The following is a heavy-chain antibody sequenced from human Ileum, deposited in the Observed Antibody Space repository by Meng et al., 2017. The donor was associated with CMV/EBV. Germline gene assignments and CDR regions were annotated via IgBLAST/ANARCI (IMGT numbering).Heavy chain of an antibody. CDR3: GRDPGVDF. CDR1: GFTFSTP. CDR2: VSHDGSNE. Sequence: SLRISFVASGFTFSTPLHCIRRAPGKGLEWVAVVSHDGSNEQYAESVKGRFTISRDNSKNTLYLQMNSLRIEDTAMYYCGRDPGVDFWGQGTLVTVSS. D-gene: IGHD3-3*01. V-gene: IGHV3-30*04. J-gene: IGHJ4*02.